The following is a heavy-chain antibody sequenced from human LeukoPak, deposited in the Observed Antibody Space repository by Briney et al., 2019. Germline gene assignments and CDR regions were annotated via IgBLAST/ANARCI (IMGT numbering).Heavy chain of an antibody. D-gene: IGHD4-23*01. Sequence: KPSETLSLTCTVSGGSISSYYWSWIRQPAGKGLEWIGRIYTSGSTNYNPSLKSRVTISVDTSKNQFSLKLSSVTAADTAVYYCARLHYGGNYGYYYYYMDVWGKGTTVTISS. CDR3: ARLHYGGNYGYYYYYMDV. J-gene: IGHJ6*03. CDR1: GGSISSYY. CDR2: IYTSGST. V-gene: IGHV4-4*07.